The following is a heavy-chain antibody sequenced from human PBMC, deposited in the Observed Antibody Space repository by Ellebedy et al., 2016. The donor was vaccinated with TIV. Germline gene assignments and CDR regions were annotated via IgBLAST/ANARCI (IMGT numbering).Heavy chain of an antibody. Sequence: ASVKVSXKASGYTFTSYYMHWVRQAPGQGLEWMGIINPSGGSTSYAQKFQGRVTMTRDTSTSTVYMELSSLRSEDTAVYYCARGIVVVPAAPWGMDVWGQGTTVTVSS. V-gene: IGHV1-46*01. CDR1: GYTFTSYY. CDR2: INPSGGST. J-gene: IGHJ6*02. D-gene: IGHD2-2*01. CDR3: ARGIVVVPAAPWGMDV.